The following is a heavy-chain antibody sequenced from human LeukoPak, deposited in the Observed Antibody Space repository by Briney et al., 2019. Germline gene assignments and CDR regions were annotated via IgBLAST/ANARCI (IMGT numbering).Heavy chain of an antibody. CDR1: GGSFSGYY. CDR3: ASTYYYDSSGYSFDY. J-gene: IGHJ4*02. Sequence: SETLSLTCAVYGGSFSGYYWSWIRQPPGNGLVWIGEINHSGSTNYNPSLKSRVTISVDTSKNQFSLKLSSVTAADTAVYYCASTYYYDSSGYSFDYWGQGTLVTVSS. CDR2: INHSGST. D-gene: IGHD3-22*01. V-gene: IGHV4-34*01.